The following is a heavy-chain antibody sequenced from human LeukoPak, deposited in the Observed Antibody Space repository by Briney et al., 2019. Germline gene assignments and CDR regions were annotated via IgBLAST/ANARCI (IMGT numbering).Heavy chain of an antibody. V-gene: IGHV3-30*18. CDR3: AKATSGRYGFTTD. CDR1: GFTFSSYG. J-gene: IGHJ4*02. D-gene: IGHD1-26*01. Sequence: GGSLRLSCAASGFTFSSYGMHWVRQAPGKGLEWVAVISYDGSNKYYADSVKGRFTISRDNSKNTLYLQMNSLRAEDTAVYYCAKATSGRYGFTTDWGQGTLVTVSS. CDR2: ISYDGSNK.